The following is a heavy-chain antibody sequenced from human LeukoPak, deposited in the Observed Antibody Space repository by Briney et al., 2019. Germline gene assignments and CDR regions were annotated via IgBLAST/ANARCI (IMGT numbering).Heavy chain of an antibody. CDR2: IYHSGST. CDR1: GYSISSGYY. V-gene: IGHV4-38-2*02. Sequence: SETLSLTCTVSGYSISSGYYWGWIRPPPGKGLEWIGSIYHSGSTYYNPSLKSRVTISVDTSKNQFSLKLSSVTAADTAVYYCARDRYYYDSSGYYYYFDYWGQGTLVTVSS. CDR3: ARDRYYYDSSGYYYYFDY. D-gene: IGHD3-22*01. J-gene: IGHJ4*02.